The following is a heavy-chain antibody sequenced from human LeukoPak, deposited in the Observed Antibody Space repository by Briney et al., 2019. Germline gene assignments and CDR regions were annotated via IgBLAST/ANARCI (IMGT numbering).Heavy chain of an antibody. CDR2: HPAYYCNT. D-gene: IGHD3-3*01. J-gene: IGHJ6*03. V-gene: IGHV1-18*01. Sequence: ASVKVSCKASGYTFTRYGLGWVRQAPGQGFEWMGWHPAYYCNTKYAQKLQGRVTITRDTSTSTAYMELRSLRSDDTAVYYCARGRRITIFGVVTPRGYYYMDVWGKGTTVTVSS. CDR3: ARGRRITIFGVVTPRGYYYMDV. CDR1: GYTFTRYG.